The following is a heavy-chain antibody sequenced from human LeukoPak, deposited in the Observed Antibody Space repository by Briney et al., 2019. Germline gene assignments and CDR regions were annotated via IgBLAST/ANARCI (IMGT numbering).Heavy chain of an antibody. J-gene: IGHJ5*02. D-gene: IGHD6-13*01. CDR3: AKGGSSSWSNWFDP. Sequence: GGSLRLSCAASGFTFSSYAMSWVRQAPGKGLEWVSAISGSGGSAYYADSVKGRFTISRDNSKNTLYLQMNGLRAEDTAVYYCAKGGSSSWSNWFDPWGQGALVTVSS. CDR2: ISGSGGSA. V-gene: IGHV3-23*01. CDR1: GFTFSSYA.